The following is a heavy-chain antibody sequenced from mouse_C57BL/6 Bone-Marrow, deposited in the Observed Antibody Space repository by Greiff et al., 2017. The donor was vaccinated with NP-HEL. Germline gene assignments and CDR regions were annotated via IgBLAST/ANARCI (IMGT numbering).Heavy chain of an antibody. V-gene: IGHV1-50*01. Sequence: VQLQQPGAELVKPGASVKLSCKASGYTFTSYWMQWVKQRPGQGLEWIGEIDPSDSYTNYNQKFKGKATLTVDTSSSTAYMQLSSLTSEDSAVYYCARSAIYYGYDGFAYWGQGTLVTVSA. CDR3: ARSAIYYGYDGFAY. CDR2: IDPSDSYT. CDR1: GYTFTSYW. D-gene: IGHD2-2*01. J-gene: IGHJ3*01.